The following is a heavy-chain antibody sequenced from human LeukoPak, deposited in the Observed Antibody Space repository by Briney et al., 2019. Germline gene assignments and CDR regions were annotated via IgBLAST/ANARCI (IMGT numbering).Heavy chain of an antibody. V-gene: IGHV4-59*01. Sequence: SETLSLTCTVSGVSISSYYWSWIRQPPGKGLEWIGYIYYSGSTNYNPSLKSRVTISVDTSKYQFSLKLSSVTAADTAVYYCARARSAAGPPYFDYWGQGTLVTVSS. CDR3: ARARSAAGPPYFDY. J-gene: IGHJ4*02. D-gene: IGHD6-13*01. CDR2: IYYSGST. CDR1: GVSISSYY.